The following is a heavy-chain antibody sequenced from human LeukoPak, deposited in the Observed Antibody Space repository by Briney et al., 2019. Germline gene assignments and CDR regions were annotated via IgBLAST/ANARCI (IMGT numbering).Heavy chain of an antibody. Sequence: ASVKVSCKASRYTFTSYGISWVRQAPGQGLEWMGWINAYNGNTNYAQKLQGRVTMTTDTSTSTAYMELRSLRSDDTAVYYCARDYCSGGSCYLVLDPWGQGTLVTVSS. D-gene: IGHD2-15*01. J-gene: IGHJ5*02. CDR2: INAYNGNT. CDR1: RYTFTSYG. V-gene: IGHV1-18*01. CDR3: ARDYCSGGSCYLVLDP.